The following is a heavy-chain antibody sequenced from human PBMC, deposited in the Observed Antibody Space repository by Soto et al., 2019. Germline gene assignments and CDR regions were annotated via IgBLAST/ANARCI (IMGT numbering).Heavy chain of an antibody. CDR2: ISGSGGST. V-gene: IGHV3-23*01. CDR3: AKSGYGDPIYYYYYMDV. CDR1: GFTFSSYA. D-gene: IGHD4-17*01. Sequence: GGSLRLSCAASGFTFSSYAMSWVRQAPGKGLEWVSAISGSGGSTYYADSVKGRFTISRDNSKNTLYLQMNSLRAEDTAVYYCAKSGYGDPIYYYYYMDVWGKGTTVTVSS. J-gene: IGHJ6*03.